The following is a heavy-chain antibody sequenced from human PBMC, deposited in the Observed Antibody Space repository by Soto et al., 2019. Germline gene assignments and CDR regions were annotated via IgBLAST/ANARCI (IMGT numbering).Heavy chain of an antibody. D-gene: IGHD6-13*01. Sequence: ASETLSLTCTVSGGSTSTYYWSWIRQPAGKGLEWIGRIDTSGNTNYNPSLKSRVTMSVDTSKKQFSLKLTSVTAADTAVYYCARYSSDWFQTEGMDVWGLGTTVTV. V-gene: IGHV4-4*07. J-gene: IGHJ6*02. CDR1: GGSTSTYY. CDR2: IDTSGNT. CDR3: ARYSSDWFQTEGMDV.